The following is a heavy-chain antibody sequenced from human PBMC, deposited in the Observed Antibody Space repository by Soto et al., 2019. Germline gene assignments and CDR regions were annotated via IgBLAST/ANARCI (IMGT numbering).Heavy chain of an antibody. CDR2: IKSKTDGGTT. D-gene: IGHD6-19*01. CDR1: GFTFSNAW. V-gene: IGHV3-15*07. J-gene: IGHJ4*02. CDR3: TTWPGYSSGWYRAYVDY. Sequence: PVGSLRLSCAASGFTFSNAWMNWVRQAPGKGLEWVGRIKSKTDGGTTDYAAPVKGRFTISRDDSKNTLYLQMNSLKTEDTAVYYCTTWPGYSSGWYRAYVDYWGQGTLVTVSS.